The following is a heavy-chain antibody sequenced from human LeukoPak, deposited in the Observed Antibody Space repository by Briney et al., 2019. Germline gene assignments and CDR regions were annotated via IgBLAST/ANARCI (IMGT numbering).Heavy chain of an antibody. J-gene: IGHJ4*02. CDR3: AKHSHDGSAPYYEVQLDY. D-gene: IGHD3-22*01. CDR2: IRYDGSNK. CDR1: GFTFSSYG. V-gene: IGHV3-30*02. Sequence: GGSLRLSCAASGFTFSSYGMHWVRQAPGKGLEWVAFIRYDGSNKYYADSVKGRFTISRDNSKNTLYLQMSSLRAEDTAMYYCAKHSHDGSAPYYEVQLDYWGQGTLVTVSS.